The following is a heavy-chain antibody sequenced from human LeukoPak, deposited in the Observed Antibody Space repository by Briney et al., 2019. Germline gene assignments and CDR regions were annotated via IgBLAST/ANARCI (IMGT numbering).Heavy chain of an antibody. J-gene: IGHJ5*02. Sequence: ASVKVSCKASGYTFTSYGISWVRQAPGQGLEWMGWISAYNGNTNYAQKLQGRVTMTTDTSTSTAYMELRSPRSDDTAVYYCARDRLLRYFDWLLYKANWFDPWGQGTLVTVSS. V-gene: IGHV1-18*01. CDR1: GYTFTSYG. CDR3: ARDRLLRYFDWLLYKANWFDP. CDR2: ISAYNGNT. D-gene: IGHD3-9*01.